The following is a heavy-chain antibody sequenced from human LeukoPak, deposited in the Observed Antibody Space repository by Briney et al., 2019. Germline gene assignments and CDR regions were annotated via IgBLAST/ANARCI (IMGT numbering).Heavy chain of an antibody. CDR2: IYSGGST. CDR1: GFTVSSNY. Sequence: GGSLRLSCAASGFTVSSNYMSWVRQAPGKGLEWVSVIYSGGSTYYADSVKGRFTISRDNSKNTLYLQMNSLRAEDTAVYYCAKSHFETGDYYFDYWGQGTLVTVSS. J-gene: IGHJ4*02. CDR3: AKSHFETGDYYFDY. V-gene: IGHV3-66*01. D-gene: IGHD7-27*01.